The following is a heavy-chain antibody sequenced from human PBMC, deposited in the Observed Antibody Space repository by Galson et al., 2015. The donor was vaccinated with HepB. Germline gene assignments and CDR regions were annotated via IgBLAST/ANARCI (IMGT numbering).Heavy chain of an antibody. D-gene: IGHD1-1*01. J-gene: IGHJ4*02. CDR2: ISGGGGNT. Sequence: SLRLSCAASGFTFGNYAMTWVRQAPGKGLQWVSAISGGGGNTYYADSLKGRFTISRDNSKNTLYLQMNSLRAEDTALYYCAKLGIYNWNDGRGDWGQGTLVTVSP. CDR3: AKLGIYNWNDGRGD. V-gene: IGHV3-23*01. CDR1: GFTFGNYA.